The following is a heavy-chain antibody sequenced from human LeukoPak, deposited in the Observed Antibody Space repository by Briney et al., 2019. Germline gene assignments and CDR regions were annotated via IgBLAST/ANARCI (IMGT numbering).Heavy chain of an antibody. CDR3: TRSQAVEFYYYYMDV. CDR1: GFTFSNAW. CDR2: IRSKAYGGTT. Sequence: GGSLRLSCAASGFTFSNAWMSWFRQAPGKGLEWVGFIRSKAYGGTTEYAASVKGRFTISRDDSKSIAYLQMNSLKTEDTAVYYCTRSQAVEFYYYYMDVWGKGTTVTVSS. D-gene: IGHD6-19*01. J-gene: IGHJ6*03. V-gene: IGHV3-49*03.